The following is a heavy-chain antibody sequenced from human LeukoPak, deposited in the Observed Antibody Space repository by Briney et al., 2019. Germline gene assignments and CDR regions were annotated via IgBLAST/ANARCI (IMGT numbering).Heavy chain of an antibody. V-gene: IGHV4-30-4*08. CDR1: NSSVTSDTYY. J-gene: IGHJ4*02. CDR2: VYHSGNT. D-gene: IGHD2-15*01. CDR3: ARLSLHCSGGSCYRGAFDS. Sequence: SQTLSLTCTVSNSSVTSDTYYWNWIRQHPGKGPEWIGFVYHSGNTYYNPSLQTRVSLSIDTSKNQFSLNLTSVTAADTAVYYCARLSLHCSGGSCYRGAFDSWGQGTLVTVSS.